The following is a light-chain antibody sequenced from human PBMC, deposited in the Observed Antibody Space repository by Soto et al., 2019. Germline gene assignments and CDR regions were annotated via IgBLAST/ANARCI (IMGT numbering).Light chain of an antibody. J-gene: IGLJ2*01. V-gene: IGLV2-14*01. Sequence: QSALTQPASVSGSPGQSITISCTGTSSDIGTYNYVSWYQQHPGKAPKLMIYEVSNRPSGVSNRFSGSKSGKTASLTISGLQAEEEADYYCSSYTTSSTLNVVFGGGTKLTVL. CDR3: SSYTTSSTLNVV. CDR2: EVS. CDR1: SSDIGTYNY.